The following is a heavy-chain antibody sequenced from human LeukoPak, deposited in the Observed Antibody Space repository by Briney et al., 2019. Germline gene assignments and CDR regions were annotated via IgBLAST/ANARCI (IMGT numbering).Heavy chain of an antibody. CDR1: GFTFSSYG. D-gene: IGHD4-17*01. CDR3: VRENYGDYDAFDM. CDR2: IWYDGSNK. V-gene: IGHV3-33*01. Sequence: GGSLRLSCAASGFTFSSYGMHWVRQAPGKGLEWVAVIWYDGSNKYYADSVKGRFTISRDNSKNTLYLQMNSLRAEDTAVYYCVRENYGDYDAFDMWGQGTMVTVSS. J-gene: IGHJ3*02.